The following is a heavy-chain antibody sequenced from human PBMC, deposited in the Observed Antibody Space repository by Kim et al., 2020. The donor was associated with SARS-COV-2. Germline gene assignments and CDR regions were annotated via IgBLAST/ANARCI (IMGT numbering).Heavy chain of an antibody. V-gene: IGHV4-39*01. J-gene: IGHJ4*02. Sequence: SETLSLTCTVSGGSISSSSYYWGWIRQPPGKGLEWIGSIYYSGSTYYNPSLKSRVTISVDTSKNQFSLKLSSVTAADTAVYYCARGGWLQLSGIFDYWGQGTLVTVSS. D-gene: IGHD5-12*01. CDR3: ARGGWLQLSGIFDY. CDR1: GGSISSSSYY. CDR2: IYYSGST.